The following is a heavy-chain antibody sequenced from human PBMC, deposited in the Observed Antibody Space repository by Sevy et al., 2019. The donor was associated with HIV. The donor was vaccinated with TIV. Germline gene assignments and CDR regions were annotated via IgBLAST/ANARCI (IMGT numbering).Heavy chain of an antibody. CDR3: ARLTGTFPPTRSFDY. V-gene: IGHV4-61*01. CDR1: GGSVSSGSYY. J-gene: IGHJ4*02. Sequence: SETLSLTCTVSGGSVSSGSYYWSWIRQPPGKGLEWIGDIYYSGSTNYNPSLKSRVTISVDTSKNQFSLKLSSVTAADTAVYYCARLTGTFPPTRSFDYWGQGTLVTVSS. CDR2: IYYSGST. D-gene: IGHD1-20*01.